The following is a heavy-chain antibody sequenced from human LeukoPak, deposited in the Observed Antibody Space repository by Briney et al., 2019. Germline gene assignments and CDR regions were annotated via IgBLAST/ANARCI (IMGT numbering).Heavy chain of an antibody. CDR2: FCNSGST. J-gene: IGHJ4*02. V-gene: IGHV4-59*01. CDR1: GGSITTYY. Sequence: SETLSLTCTVSGGSITTYYWNWIRQSPGKGLEWIGYFCNSGSTNYNPSLKSRVSISADTSKNQFSLKLTSETAADTAVYYCARGGGCTSFSCDFDFWGQGTLVTVSS. CDR3: ARGGGCTSFSCDFDF. D-gene: IGHD2-2*01.